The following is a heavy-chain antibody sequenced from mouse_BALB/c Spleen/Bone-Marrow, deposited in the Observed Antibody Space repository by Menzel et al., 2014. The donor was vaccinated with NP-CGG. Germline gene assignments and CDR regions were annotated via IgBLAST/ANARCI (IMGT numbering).Heavy chain of an antibody. CDR1: GFTFSSYA. Sequence: EVKLVESGGGLVKPGGSLKLSCAASGFTFSSYAMSWVRQTPEKRLEWVATISSGGSYTYYPDSVKGRFTISRDNAKNTLYLQVSSLRSEDTAMYYCARRGYGNYVGYAMDYWGQGTSVTVSS. CDR3: ARRGYGNYVGYAMDY. V-gene: IGHV5-9-1*01. J-gene: IGHJ4*01. D-gene: IGHD2-10*02. CDR2: ISSGGSYT.